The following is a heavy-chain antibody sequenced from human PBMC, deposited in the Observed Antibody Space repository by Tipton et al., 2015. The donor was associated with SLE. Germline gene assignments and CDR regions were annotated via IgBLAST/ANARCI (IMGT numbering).Heavy chain of an antibody. CDR3: ARHRNFDF. V-gene: IGHV5-51*01. CDR2: IYPGDFET. Sequence: QLVQSGAEVKKPGESLKISCKSSGYSFTNYWIGWVRQMPGKGLDCMGVIYPGDFETRYSPSLQGQVTISADRSVTTAYLQWSSLKASDTAMYYCARHRNFDFWGQGTLVTVSS. J-gene: IGHJ4*02. CDR1: GYSFTNYW.